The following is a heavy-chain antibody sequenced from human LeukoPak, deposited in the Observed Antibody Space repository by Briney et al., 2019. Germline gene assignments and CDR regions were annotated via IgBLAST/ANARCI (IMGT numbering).Heavy chain of an antibody. CDR1: GYTFTGFY. D-gene: IGHD1-26*01. V-gene: IGHV1-2*02. Sequence: ASVKVSCKASGYTFTGFYMHWVRQAPGQGLEWMGWINPNSGGTNYAQKFQGRVTMTRDTSISTAYMELSRLRSDDTAVYYCARVEGSIVGATLGYWGQGTLVTVSS. CDR3: ARVEGSIVGATLGY. CDR2: INPNSGGT. J-gene: IGHJ4*02.